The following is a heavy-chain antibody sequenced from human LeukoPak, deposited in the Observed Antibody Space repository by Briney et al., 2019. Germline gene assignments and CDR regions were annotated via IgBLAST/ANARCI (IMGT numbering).Heavy chain of an antibody. D-gene: IGHD3-3*01. CDR2: ISSSSSYI. Sequence: GGSLRLSCAASGFTFSSYSMNWVRQAPGKGLEWVSSISSSSSYIYYADSVKGRFTVSRDNAKNSLYLQMNSLRAEDTAVYYCARDLGLRFLEWPSAAFDIWGQGTMVTVSS. CDR3: ARDLGLRFLEWPSAAFDI. CDR1: GFTFSSYS. V-gene: IGHV3-21*01. J-gene: IGHJ3*02.